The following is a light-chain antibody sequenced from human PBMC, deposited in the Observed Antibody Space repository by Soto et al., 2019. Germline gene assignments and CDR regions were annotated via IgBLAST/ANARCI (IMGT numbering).Light chain of an antibody. CDR2: DVS. CDR3: CSFTTSTSHV. CDR1: SSDVGAYDY. Sequence: QSALTQPASVSGSPGQSITISCTGTSSDVGAYDYVSWYQQHPGEVPKLMIFDVSDRPSGVSHRFSGSKSGNTASLTISGLPPEDEADYYCCSFTTSTSHVFGAGTKLTVL. J-gene: IGLJ1*01. V-gene: IGLV2-14*03.